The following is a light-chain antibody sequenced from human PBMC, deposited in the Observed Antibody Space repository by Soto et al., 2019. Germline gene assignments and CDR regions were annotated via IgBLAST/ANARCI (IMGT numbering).Light chain of an antibody. Sequence: DIVMTQSPLSLTVTPGEPASISCRSSQALLRSNGYNYFNWYLQRPGQSPHLLIYGGSNVAPGVPDRFSGSGSGTDFTLRISRVEADDVGVYYCMQTVQTPITFGQGTRLE. V-gene: IGKV2-28*01. CDR2: GGS. CDR1: QALLRSNGYNY. J-gene: IGKJ5*01. CDR3: MQTVQTPIT.